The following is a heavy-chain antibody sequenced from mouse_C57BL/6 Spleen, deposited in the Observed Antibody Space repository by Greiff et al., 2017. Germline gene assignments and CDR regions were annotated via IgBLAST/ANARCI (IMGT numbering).Heavy chain of an antibody. CDR3: ARFIPTVVATGGYFDY. J-gene: IGHJ2*01. CDR1: GYAFSSSW. CDR2: IYPGDGDT. Sequence: QVQLQQSGPELVKPGASVKISCKASGYAFSSSWMNWVKQRPGKGLEWIGRIYPGDGDTNYNGKFKGKATLTADKSSSTAYMQLSSLTSEDSAVYFCARFIPTVVATGGYFDYWGQGTTLTVSS. V-gene: IGHV1-82*01. D-gene: IGHD1-1*01.